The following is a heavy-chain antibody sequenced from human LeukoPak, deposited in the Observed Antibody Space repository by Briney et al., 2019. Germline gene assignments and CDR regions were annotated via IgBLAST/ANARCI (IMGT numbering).Heavy chain of an antibody. J-gene: IGHJ3*02. Sequence: GGSLRLSCAASGFAFSSYSMNWVRQAPGKGLEWVSSISGSSSYINYADSVKGRFTISRDNAQNSLFLQLNSLRAEDTAVYYCARDPYSSGWYKDAFDIWGQGTMVTVSS. V-gene: IGHV3-21*01. CDR3: ARDPYSSGWYKDAFDI. D-gene: IGHD6-19*01. CDR1: GFAFSSYS. CDR2: ISGSSSYI.